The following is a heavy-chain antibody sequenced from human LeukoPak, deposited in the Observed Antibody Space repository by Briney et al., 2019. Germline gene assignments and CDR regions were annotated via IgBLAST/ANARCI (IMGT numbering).Heavy chain of an antibody. CDR1: GYTFTGYY. J-gene: IGHJ2*01. CDR2: ISAYNGNT. Sequence: ASVKVSCKASGYTFTGYYMHWVRQAPGQGLEWMGWISAYNGNTNYAQKLQGRVTMTTDTSTSTAYMELRSLRSDDTAVYYCARDKGLYFDLWGRGTLVTVSS. V-gene: IGHV1-18*04. CDR3: ARDKGLYFDL.